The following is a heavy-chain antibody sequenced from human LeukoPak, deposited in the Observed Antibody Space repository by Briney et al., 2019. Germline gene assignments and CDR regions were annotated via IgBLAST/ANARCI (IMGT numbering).Heavy chain of an antibody. CDR3: AQNLRFSTQDY. CDR1: GFTFSGSA. J-gene: IGHJ4*02. D-gene: IGHD3-3*01. CDR2: IRSKANSYAT. Sequence: GGSLRLSCAASGFTFSGSAMHWVRQASGKGLEWVGRIRSKANSYATAYVASAKGRFTISRDDSKNTAYLQMNSLRAEDTAVYYCAQNLRFSTQDYWGQGTLVTVSS. V-gene: IGHV3-73*01.